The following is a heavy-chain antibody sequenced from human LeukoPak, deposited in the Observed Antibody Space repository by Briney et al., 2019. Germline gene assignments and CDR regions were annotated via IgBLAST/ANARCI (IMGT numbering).Heavy chain of an antibody. J-gene: IGHJ4*02. CDR1: GFTFSSYA. D-gene: IGHD3-22*01. V-gene: IGHV3-23*01. CDR3: AKPGPYTYYDSSGYYYPFDY. CDR2: ISGSGGST. Sequence: GGSLRLSCAASGFTFSSYAMSWVRQAPGKGLKWVSAISGSGGSTYYADSVKGRFTISRDNSKNTLYLQMNSLRAEDTAVYYCAKPGPYTYYDSSGYYYPFDYWGQGTLVTVSS.